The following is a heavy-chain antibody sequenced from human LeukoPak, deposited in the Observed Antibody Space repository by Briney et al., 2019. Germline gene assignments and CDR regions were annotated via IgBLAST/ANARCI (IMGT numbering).Heavy chain of an antibody. CDR3: ARLSKGRYFDYIFDH. D-gene: IGHD3-9*01. J-gene: IGHJ4*02. Sequence: PSDTLSLTCTVSGGSVSSYEYYWRWIRQPPGKVLEWIGNTYYSVSTHYNPYLKRRLTMSVETSKNQFSLKMSSVTAADTAVYYCARLSKGRYFDYIFDHWGQGALVTVSS. CDR2: TYYSVST. V-gene: IGHV4-39*01. CDR1: GGSVSSYEYY.